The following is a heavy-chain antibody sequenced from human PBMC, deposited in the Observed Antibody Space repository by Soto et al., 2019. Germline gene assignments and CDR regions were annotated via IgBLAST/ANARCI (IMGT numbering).Heavy chain of an antibody. D-gene: IGHD3-22*01. J-gene: IGHJ4*01. Sequence: GGSLRLSCAASGFAFSNAWINWVRQAPGKGLEWVGRIKSKGHGGTTDFAAPVRGRFAISRDDSRNLVYMQMNSLNTEDTAVYYCTTDSYTSVIVVRFDYWGHGALVTVSS. CDR3: TTDSYTSVIVVRFDY. CDR1: GFAFSNAW. V-gene: IGHV3-15*07. CDR2: IKSKGHGGTT.